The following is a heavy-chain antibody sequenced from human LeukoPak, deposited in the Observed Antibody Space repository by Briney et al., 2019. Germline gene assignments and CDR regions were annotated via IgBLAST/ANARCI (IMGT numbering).Heavy chain of an antibody. Sequence: GASVKVSCKASGYTFTSYDINWVRQATGQGLEWMGWMNPNSGNTSYAQKFQGRVTMTRNTSIGTAYMELSSLTSEDTAIYYCARRNKDDDNFRLVDYWGQGTLVTVSS. CDR1: GYTFTSYD. D-gene: IGHD5-24*01. V-gene: IGHV1-8*01. CDR2: MNPNSGNT. CDR3: ARRNKDDDNFRLVDY. J-gene: IGHJ4*02.